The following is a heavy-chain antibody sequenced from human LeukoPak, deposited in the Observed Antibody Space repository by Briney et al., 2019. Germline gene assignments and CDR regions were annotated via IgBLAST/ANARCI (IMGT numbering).Heavy chain of an antibody. V-gene: IGHV3-48*03. CDR3: AKSVVNSGTYIPFDS. CDR2: ISSSGDSI. Sequence: GGSLRLSCAASGFTFSNYEMNWVRQAPGKGLEWVSYISSSGDSIYYADSVKGRFTISRDKSKNTLYLQMNSLRVEDTAIYYCAKSVVNSGTYIPFDSWGQGTLVTVSS. J-gene: IGHJ4*02. CDR1: GFTFSNYE. D-gene: IGHD1-26*01.